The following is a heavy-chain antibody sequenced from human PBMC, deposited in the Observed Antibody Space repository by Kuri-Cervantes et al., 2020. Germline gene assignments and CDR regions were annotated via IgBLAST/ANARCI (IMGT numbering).Heavy chain of an antibody. Sequence: SETLSLTCTVSGGSISSYYWSWIRQPAGKGLEWIGRIYTSGSTNYNPSPKSRVTMSVDTSKNQFSLKLSSVTAADTAVYYCAGDRPYDSNGYYHWFDPWGQGTLVTVSS. CDR3: AGDRPYDSNGYYHWFDP. CDR1: GGSISSYY. CDR2: IYTSGST. D-gene: IGHD3-22*01. V-gene: IGHV4-4*07. J-gene: IGHJ5*02.